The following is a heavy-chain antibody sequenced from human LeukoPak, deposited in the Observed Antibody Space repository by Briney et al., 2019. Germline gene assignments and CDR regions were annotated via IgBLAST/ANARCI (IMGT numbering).Heavy chain of an antibody. Sequence: GGSLRLSCAASGFTFSSYAMHWVRQAPGKGLEWVAVISYDGSNKYYADSVKGRFTISRDNSKNTLYLQMNSLRAEDTAVYYCAKVPYYYDSSGYYSYYYGMDVWGQGTTVTVSS. CDR3: AKVPYYYDSSGYYSYYYGMDV. V-gene: IGHV3-30-3*01. J-gene: IGHJ6*02. CDR2: ISYDGSNK. CDR1: GFTFSSYA. D-gene: IGHD3-22*01.